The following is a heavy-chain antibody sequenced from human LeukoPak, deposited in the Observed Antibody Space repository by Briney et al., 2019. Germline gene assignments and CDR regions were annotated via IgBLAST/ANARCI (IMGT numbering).Heavy chain of an antibody. CDR2: IYYSGST. CDR3: ARGKNTYYYYMDV. J-gene: IGHJ6*03. Sequence: SETLSLTCTVSGHSISSYYWSWIRQPPGKGLEWIGSIYYSGSTYYNPSLKSRVTISVDTSKNQFSLKLSAVTAADTAVYYCARGKNTYYYYMDVWGKGTTVTVSS. V-gene: IGHV4-39*07. CDR1: GHSISSYY.